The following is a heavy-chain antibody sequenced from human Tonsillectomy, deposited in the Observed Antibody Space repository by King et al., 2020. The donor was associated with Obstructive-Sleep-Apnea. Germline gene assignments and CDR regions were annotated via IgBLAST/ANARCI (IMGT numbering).Heavy chain of an antibody. CDR3: ARDKWNYEYNWFDP. J-gene: IGHJ5*02. V-gene: IGHV1-3*01. Sequence: QLVQSGAEVKKPGASVKVSCKSSGYTFTRFPMHWVRQAPGQRLEWMGCSNAGKGNTKYSQKFQGRDTITRDTSASTAYMELSSLRSEDTAVYYCARDKWNYEYNWFDPWGQGTLVTVSS. D-gene: IGHD1-7*01. CDR2: SNAGKGNT. CDR1: GYTFTRFP.